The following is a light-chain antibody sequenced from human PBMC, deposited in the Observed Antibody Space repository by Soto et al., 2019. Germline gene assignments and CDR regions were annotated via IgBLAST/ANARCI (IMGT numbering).Light chain of an antibody. CDR2: EVS. Sequence: QSALTQPASVSGSPGQSITISCTGTSSDGGGYTYVSWYQQHPGKAPKLMIFEVSNRPSGVSNRFSGSKSGNTASLTISGLQAEDEADYYCSSYTSRNTLYVFGTGTKLTVL. CDR3: SSYTSRNTLYV. J-gene: IGLJ1*01. CDR1: SSDGGGYTY. V-gene: IGLV2-14*01.